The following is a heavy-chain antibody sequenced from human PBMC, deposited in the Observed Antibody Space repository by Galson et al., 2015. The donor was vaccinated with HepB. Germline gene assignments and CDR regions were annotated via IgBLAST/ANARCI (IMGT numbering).Heavy chain of an antibody. V-gene: IGHV3-66*01. CDR1: GFTVSNSY. Sequence: SLRLSCAASGFTVSNSYLSWVRQAPGKGLEWVSVIYGGGSRYYGDVLKGRINNPRDKFKKKLFLQMNSLRAEDTAVYYCAREPWGNWFDPWGQGTLVTVSS. CDR3: AREPWGNWFDP. D-gene: IGHD7-27*01. J-gene: IGHJ5*02. CDR2: IYGGGSR.